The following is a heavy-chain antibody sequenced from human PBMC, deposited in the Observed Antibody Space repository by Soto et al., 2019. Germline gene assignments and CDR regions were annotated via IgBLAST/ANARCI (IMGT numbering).Heavy chain of an antibody. D-gene: IGHD2-15*01. Sequence: GGSLRLSCAASGFTFSSHWIHWVRQAPGKGLMWVSRVSGDGSITSYADSVKGRFTISRDNAKNTLYLQMSSLRAEDTAVYYCVRDNSLAATGPHFDYWGQGTLVTVSS. CDR1: GFTFSSHW. V-gene: IGHV3-74*01. CDR3: VRDNSLAATGPHFDY. CDR2: VSGDGSIT. J-gene: IGHJ4*02.